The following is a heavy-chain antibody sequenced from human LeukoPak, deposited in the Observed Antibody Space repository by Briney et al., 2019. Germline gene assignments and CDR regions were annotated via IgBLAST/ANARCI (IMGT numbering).Heavy chain of an antibody. CDR3: AREGGLRYSYYMDV. CDR1: GGTFISYA. V-gene: IGHV1-69*05. Sequence: GASVKVSCKASGGTFISYAISWVRQAPGQGLEWMGRIIPIFGTANYAQKFQGRVTITTDESTSTAYMELSSLRSEDTAVYYCAREGGLRYSYYMDVWGKGPTVTVSS. J-gene: IGHJ6*03. CDR2: IIPIFGTA. D-gene: IGHD3-9*01.